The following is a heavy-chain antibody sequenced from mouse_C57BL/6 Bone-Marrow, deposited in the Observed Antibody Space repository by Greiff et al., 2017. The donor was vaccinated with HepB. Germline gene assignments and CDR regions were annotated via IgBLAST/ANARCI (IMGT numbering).Heavy chain of an antibody. Sequence: VKLQESGGDLVKPGGSLKLSCAASGFTFSSYGMSWVRQTPDKRLEWVATISSGGSYTYYPDSVKGRFTISRDNAKNTLYLQMSSLKSEDTAMYYCARRDDGGFAYWGQGTLVTVSA. V-gene: IGHV5-6*02. D-gene: IGHD2-12*01. CDR3: ARRDDGGFAY. CDR1: GFTFSSYG. CDR2: ISSGGSYT. J-gene: IGHJ3*01.